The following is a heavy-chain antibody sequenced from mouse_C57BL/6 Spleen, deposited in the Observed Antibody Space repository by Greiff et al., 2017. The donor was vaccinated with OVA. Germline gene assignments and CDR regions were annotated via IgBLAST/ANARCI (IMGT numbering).Heavy chain of an antibody. CDR2: INPGSGGT. J-gene: IGHJ4*01. CDR3: ARQGGYYYAMDD. CDR1: GYAFTNYL. V-gene: IGHV1-54*01. Sequence: QVQLQQSGAELVRPGTSVKVSCKASGYAFTNYLIEWVKQRPGQGLEWIGVINPGSGGTNYNEKFKGKATLTADKSSSTAYMQLSSLTSEDSAVYFCARQGGYYYAMDDWGQGTSVTVSS.